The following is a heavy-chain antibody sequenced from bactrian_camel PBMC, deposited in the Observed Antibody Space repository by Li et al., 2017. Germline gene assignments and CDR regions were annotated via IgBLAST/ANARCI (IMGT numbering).Heavy chain of an antibody. V-gene: IGHV3S53*01. D-gene: IGHD1*01. J-gene: IGHJ4*01. CDR3: ATTDLSSTTYAPLEFNY. Sequence: HVQLVESGGGLVQSGGSLRVSCAASGYTYSSYCMGWFRQAPGKEREGVAAIDSDGSTSYADSVKGRFTISKDSAKSTVYLQMNSLKSEDTALYYCATTDLSSTTYAPLEFNYWGQGTQVTVS. CDR2: IDSDGST. CDR1: GYTYSSYC.